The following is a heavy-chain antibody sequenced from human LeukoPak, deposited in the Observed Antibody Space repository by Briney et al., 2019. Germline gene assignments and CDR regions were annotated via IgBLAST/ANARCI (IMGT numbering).Heavy chain of an antibody. Sequence: PGGSLRLSCAASGFTFNSYSMNWVRQAPGKGLEWVSVIYSGGSTYYADSVEGRFTISRDNSKNTLYLQMNSLRAEDTAMYYCASYILDPDAFDIWGQGTMVTVSS. V-gene: IGHV3-53*01. D-gene: IGHD5-12*01. J-gene: IGHJ3*02. CDR2: IYSGGST. CDR1: GFTFNSYS. CDR3: ASYILDPDAFDI.